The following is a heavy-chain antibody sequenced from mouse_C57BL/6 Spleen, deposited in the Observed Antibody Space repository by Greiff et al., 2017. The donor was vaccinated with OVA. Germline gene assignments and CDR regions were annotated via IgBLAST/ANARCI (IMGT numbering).Heavy chain of an antibody. J-gene: IGHJ4*01. D-gene: IGHD1-1*01. Sequence: VQLQQSGAELVRPGASVKLSCTASGFNIKDDYMHWVKQRPEQGLEWIGWIDPENGDTEYASKFQGKATITADTSSNTAYLQLSSLTSEDTAVYYCTTRGFTTVVARAMDYWGQGTSVTVSS. CDR2: IDPENGDT. CDR1: GFNIKDDY. CDR3: TTRGFTTVVARAMDY. V-gene: IGHV14-4*01.